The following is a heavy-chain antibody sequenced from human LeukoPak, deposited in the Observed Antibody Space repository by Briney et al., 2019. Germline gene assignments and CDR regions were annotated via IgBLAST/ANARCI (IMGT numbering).Heavy chain of an antibody. CDR1: GFTFSNAW. V-gene: IGHV3-15*01. CDR3: TTDYYDSSGYYDAD. Sequence: KPGGSLRLSCAASGFTFSNAWMSWVRQAPGKGLEWVGRIKSKTDGGTTDYVAPVKGRFTISRDDSKNTLYLQMNSLKTEGTAVYYCTTDYYDSSGYYDADWGQGTLVTVSS. J-gene: IGHJ4*02. CDR2: IKSKTDGGTT. D-gene: IGHD3-22*01.